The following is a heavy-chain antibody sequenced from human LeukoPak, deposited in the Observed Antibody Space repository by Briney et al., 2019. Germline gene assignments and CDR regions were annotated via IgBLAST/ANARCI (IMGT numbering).Heavy chain of an antibody. D-gene: IGHD2-21*01. CDR2: IYSGGST. Sequence: PGGSLRLSCAASGFTVSNNYMSWVRQAPGKGLEWVSVIYSGGSTYYADSVKGRFTISRDNSKNTLYLQMNSLRAEDTAVYYCARFNPGYSPRGFDPWGQGTLVTVSS. CDR3: ARFNPGYSPRGFDP. J-gene: IGHJ5*02. CDR1: GFTVSNNY. V-gene: IGHV3-53*01.